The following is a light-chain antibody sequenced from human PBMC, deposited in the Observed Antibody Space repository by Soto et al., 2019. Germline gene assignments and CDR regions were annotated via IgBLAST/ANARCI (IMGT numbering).Light chain of an antibody. V-gene: IGLV2-14*02. CDR1: SSDVGSYNL. CDR2: GNN. J-gene: IGLJ2*01. Sequence: QSVLTQPASVSGSPGQSITISCTGTSSDVGSYNLVSWYQQHPGKAPKLLIYGNNNRPSGVPDRFSGSKSGTSASLAITGLQAEDEADYYCQSYDSSLSGSVFGGGTKVTVL. CDR3: QSYDSSLSGSV.